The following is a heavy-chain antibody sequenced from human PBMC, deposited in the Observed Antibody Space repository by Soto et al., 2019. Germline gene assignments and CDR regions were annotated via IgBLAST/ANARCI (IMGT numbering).Heavy chain of an antibody. CDR3: ARAGYSSSSFWFDP. D-gene: IGHD6-6*01. CDR2: IIPIFGTA. CDR1: GGTFSSYA. V-gene: IGHV1-69*13. Sequence: GASVKVSCKASGGTFSSYAISWVRQAPGQGLEWMGGIIPIFGTANYAQKFQGRVTITADESTSTAYMELSSLRSEDTAAYYCARAGYSSSSFWFDPWGQGTLVTVSS. J-gene: IGHJ5*02.